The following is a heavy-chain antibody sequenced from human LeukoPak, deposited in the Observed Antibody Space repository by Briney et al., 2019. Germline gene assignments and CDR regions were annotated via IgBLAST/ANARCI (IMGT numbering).Heavy chain of an antibody. V-gene: IGHV4-34*01. CDR1: GGSFSGYY. D-gene: IGHD6-13*01. J-gene: IGHJ4*02. Sequence: SETLSLTCAVYGGSFSGYYWSWIRQPPGKGLEWIGEINHSGSSNYNQSLKSRVTISVDTSKNQFSLKLSSVTAADTAVYYCARGPYSSSWRRFDYWGQGTLVTVSS. CDR3: ARGPYSSSWRRFDY. CDR2: INHSGSS.